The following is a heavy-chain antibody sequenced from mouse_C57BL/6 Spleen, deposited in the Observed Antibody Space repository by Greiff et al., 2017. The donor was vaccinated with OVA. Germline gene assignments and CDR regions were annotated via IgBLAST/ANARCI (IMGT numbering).Heavy chain of an antibody. V-gene: IGHV1-59*01. CDR1: GYTFTSYW. CDR3: ARFDY. CDR2: IDPSDSYT. J-gene: IGHJ2*01. Sequence: VQGVESGAELVRPGTSVKLSCKASGYTFTSYWMHWVKQRPGQGLEWIGVIDPSDSYTNYNQKFKGKATLTVDTSSSTAYMQLSSLTSEDSAVYYCARFDYWGQGTTLTVSS.